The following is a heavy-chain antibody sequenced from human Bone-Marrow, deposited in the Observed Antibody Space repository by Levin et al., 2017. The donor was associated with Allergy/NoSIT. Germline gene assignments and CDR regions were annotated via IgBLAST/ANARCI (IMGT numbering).Heavy chain of an antibody. J-gene: IGHJ4*02. D-gene: IGHD5-18*01. V-gene: IGHV1-46*01. CDR2: INPSGGNT. CDR3: ARANFGGYTYTHYFDY. CDR1: GYSFTGYY. Sequence: GESLKISCKTSGYSFTGYYIHWVRQAPGQGLEWMGGINPSGGNTAYAQKFQGRITMTRDTSTNTVNMELRSLRSDDTAIYYCARANFGGYTYTHYFDYWGQGAQVTVSS.